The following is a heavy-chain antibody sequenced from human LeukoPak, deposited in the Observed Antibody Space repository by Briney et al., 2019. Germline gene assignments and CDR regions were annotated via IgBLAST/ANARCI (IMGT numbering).Heavy chain of an antibody. CDR1: GFTVSNNY. D-gene: IGHD6-19*01. Sequence: GSLRLSCAASGFTVSNNYMRWVRQAPGKGLEWVSLIYSGGGTYYADAVKGRFTISRDGSKNMLYLQMDSLRAEDTAIYYCARDPPAVAVNTYGWGQGTLVTVSS. V-gene: IGHV3-66*01. CDR3: ARDPPAVAVNTYG. J-gene: IGHJ4*02. CDR2: IYSGGGT.